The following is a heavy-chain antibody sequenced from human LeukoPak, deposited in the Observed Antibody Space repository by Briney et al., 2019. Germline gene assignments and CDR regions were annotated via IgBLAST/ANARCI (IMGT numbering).Heavy chain of an antibody. V-gene: IGHV3-23*01. Sequence: GGSLRLSCAASGFTFSSYAMNWVRQAPGKGLEWVSGISGSGGSTYHADSVKGRFTISRDNSKNTLHLQMNSLRAEDTAVYYCARGVTVVATFDYWGQGTLVTVSS. CDR3: ARGVTVVATFDY. J-gene: IGHJ4*02. CDR1: GFTFSSYA. D-gene: IGHD2-15*01. CDR2: ISGSGGST.